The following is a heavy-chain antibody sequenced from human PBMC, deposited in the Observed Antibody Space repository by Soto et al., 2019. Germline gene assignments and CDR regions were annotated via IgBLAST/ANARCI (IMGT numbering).Heavy chain of an antibody. CDR2: IIPILGIA. CDR3: ARDPSTGYSSGWYYSY. CDR1: GGTFSSYT. J-gene: IGHJ4*02. V-gene: IGHV1-69*08. Sequence: QVQLVQSGAEVKKPGSSVKVSCKASGGTFSSYTISWVRQAPRQGLEWMGRIIPILGIANYAQKFQGRVTITADKSTSTAYMELSSLRSEDTAVYYCARDPSTGYSSGWYYSYWGQGTLVTVSS. D-gene: IGHD6-19*01.